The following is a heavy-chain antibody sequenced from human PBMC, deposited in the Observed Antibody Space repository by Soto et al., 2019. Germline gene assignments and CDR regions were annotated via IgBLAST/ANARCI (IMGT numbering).Heavy chain of an antibody. CDR2: INPGPNSA. CDR1: NDSLSSHF. J-gene: IGHJ4*02. V-gene: IGHV1-46*01. D-gene: IGHD2-15*01. CDR3: AGASSRVSSVVAAY. Sequence: QVQLLQSGAAVRKPGASVTVSCKASNDSLSSHFIHWVRQAPGEGLEWMGIINPGPNSACYSKEFQGRLTLTSDMPSRTVYMQLSNRRSDDTAVYYCAGASSRVSSVVAAYWCQGTLVTVSS.